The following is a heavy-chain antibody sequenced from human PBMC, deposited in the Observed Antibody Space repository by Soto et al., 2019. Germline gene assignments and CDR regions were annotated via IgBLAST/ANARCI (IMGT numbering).Heavy chain of an antibody. CDR3: AKDITIFGVPPPNAWCGP. Sequence: EVQLLESGGGLVQPGGSLRLSCAASGFTFSSYAMSWVRQAPGKGLEWVSAIIGSGGSTNYADSVKGRFTISRDNSRYILYLQMNSLRAGDSAVYYCAKDITIFGVPPPNAWCGPWGQGTLLTVSA. V-gene: IGHV3-23*01. CDR2: IIGSGGST. CDR1: GFTFSSYA. J-gene: IGHJ5*02. D-gene: IGHD3-3*01.